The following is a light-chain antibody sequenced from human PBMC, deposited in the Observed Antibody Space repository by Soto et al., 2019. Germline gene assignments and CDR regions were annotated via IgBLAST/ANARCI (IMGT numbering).Light chain of an antibody. CDR3: QQSYSSPYT. J-gene: IGKJ2*01. V-gene: IGKV1-39*01. Sequence: DIQITQSPSSLSASVGDRVTITCRASQSISSYLNWYQQKVGKAPKLLIYAAANLQSGVPSRFSGSGSGTDFTLTISSLQPEDFATYYCQQSYSSPYTFGQGTKLEI. CDR2: AAA. CDR1: QSISSY.